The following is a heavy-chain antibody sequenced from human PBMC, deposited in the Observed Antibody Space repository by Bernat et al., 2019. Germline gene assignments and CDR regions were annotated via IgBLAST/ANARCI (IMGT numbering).Heavy chain of an antibody. CDR3: ARGGLDWLPQYYFDY. CDR1: GFSFSSYD. J-gene: IGHJ4*02. CDR2: ISGSVTTI. D-gene: IGHD3-9*01. V-gene: IGHV3-48*03. Sequence: EVQLVESGGGLVQPGGSLRLSCAASGFSFSSYDMNWVRQAPGKGLEWVSYISGSVTTIYFADSVKGRFTISRDNAKNSLYLQMNSLRAEDTAVYYCARGGLDWLPQYYFDYWGQGTLVTVSS.